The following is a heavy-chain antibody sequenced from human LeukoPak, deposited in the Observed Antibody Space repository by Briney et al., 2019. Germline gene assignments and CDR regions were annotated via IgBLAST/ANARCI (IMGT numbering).Heavy chain of an antibody. CDR1: RFTFSNYA. J-gene: IGHJ4*02. D-gene: IGHD3-22*01. CDR2: ISHSGST. V-gene: IGHV4-34*08. Sequence: GSLRLSCAASRFTFSNYAMNWIRQPPGKGLEWIGEISHSGSTTYNPSLRSRVTISGDTSKKQFSLKLSSVTAADTAVYYCVTYYYGSSAPKRNYWGQGILVTVSS. CDR3: VTYYYGSSAPKRNY.